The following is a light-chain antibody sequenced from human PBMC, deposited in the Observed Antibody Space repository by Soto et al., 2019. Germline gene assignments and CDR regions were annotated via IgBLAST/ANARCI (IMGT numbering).Light chain of an antibody. CDR3: QQYDSYPRT. Sequence: DIQMTQSPSTLSASVGDRVTITCRASQSIRSWLAWYQQKPGKAPKLLIYGASSLESGVPSRFSGSGSGTEFTLTISSLQPDDFATYYCQQYDSYPRTFGRGTKVESK. CDR1: QSIRSW. J-gene: IGKJ1*01. CDR2: GAS. V-gene: IGKV1-5*03.